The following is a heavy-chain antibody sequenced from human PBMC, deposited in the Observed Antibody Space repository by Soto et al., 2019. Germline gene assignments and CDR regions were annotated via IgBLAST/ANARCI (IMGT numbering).Heavy chain of an antibody. CDR2: ISSSGSTI. D-gene: IGHD2-2*02. CDR3: ARSANTYCSSTSCYTDWFDP. J-gene: IGHJ5*02. CDR1: GFTFSDYY. V-gene: IGHV3-11*01. Sequence: GGSLRLSCAASGFTFSDYYMSWIRQAPGKGLEWVSYISSSGSTIYYADSVKGRFTISRDNAKNSLYLQMNSLRAEDTAVYYCARSANTYCSSTSCYTDWFDPWGQGTLVTVSS.